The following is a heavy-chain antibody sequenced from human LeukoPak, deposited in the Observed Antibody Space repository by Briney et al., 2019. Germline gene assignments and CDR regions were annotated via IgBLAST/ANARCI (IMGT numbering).Heavy chain of an antibody. J-gene: IGHJ4*02. V-gene: IGHV4-34*01. CDR2: INHSGST. CDR3: ARRAFYYCDSSGYYYVGRNTFDY. Sequence: PSETLSLTCAVYGGSFSGYYWSWIRQPPGKGLEWIGEINHSGSTNYNPSLKSRVTISVDTSKNQFSLKLSSVTAADTAVYYCARRAFYYCDSSGYYYVGRNTFDYWGQGTLVTVSS. CDR1: GGSFSGYY. D-gene: IGHD3-22*01.